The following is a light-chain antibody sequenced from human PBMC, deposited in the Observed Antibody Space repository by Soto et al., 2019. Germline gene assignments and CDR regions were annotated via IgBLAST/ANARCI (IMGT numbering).Light chain of an antibody. Sequence: EVVLTQSPATLSLSPGERATLSCRASQSVSSFLAWYQQKPGQAPRLLIYDTSNRATDIPARFSGSGSGTDFTLTISSLEPEDFAVYYCQQYYSTPRTFGQGTKVEIK. J-gene: IGKJ1*01. CDR3: QQYYSTPRT. V-gene: IGKV3-11*01. CDR1: QSVSSF. CDR2: DTS.